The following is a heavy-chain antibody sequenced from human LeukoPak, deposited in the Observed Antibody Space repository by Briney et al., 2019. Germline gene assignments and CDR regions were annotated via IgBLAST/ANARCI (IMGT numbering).Heavy chain of an antibody. CDR2: ISSSSSYI. J-gene: IGHJ4*02. D-gene: IGHD6-6*01. V-gene: IGHV3-21*01. CDR1: GLTFSSYS. Sequence: GGSLRLSCAASGLTFSSYSMNWVRQAPGKGLEWVSSISSSSSYIYYADSVKGRFTISRDNAKNSLYLQMNSLRAEDTVVYYCARDRPYSSSSDNWGQGTLVTVSS. CDR3: ARDRPYSSSSDN.